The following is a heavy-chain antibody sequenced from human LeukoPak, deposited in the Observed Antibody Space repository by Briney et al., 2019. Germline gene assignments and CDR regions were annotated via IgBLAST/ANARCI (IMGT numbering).Heavy chain of an antibody. CDR2: IRQDGSQK. Sequence: GGSLRLSCAASGFTFSSYWMSWVRQAPGKGLEWVATIRQDGSQKYYVDSVKGRFTISRDNRKSTVSLQMNSLRAEDTAFYCVRDLDWGAFDVWGQGRMVTVSS. CDR3: RDLDWGAFDV. V-gene: IGHV3-7*03. D-gene: IGHD3/OR15-3a*01. J-gene: IGHJ3*01. CDR1: GFTFSSYW.